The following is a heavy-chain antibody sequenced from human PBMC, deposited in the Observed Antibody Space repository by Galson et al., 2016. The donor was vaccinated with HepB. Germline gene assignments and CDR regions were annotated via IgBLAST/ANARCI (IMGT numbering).Heavy chain of an antibody. V-gene: IGHV4-4*07. CDR2: INNIGST. CDR3: ARSSLVRGVLLRHFDS. D-gene: IGHD3-10*01. J-gene: IGHJ4*02. Sequence: EPLSLTCTVSGGSISNYYWTWIRQPAGKGLEWIGRINNIGSTDYNPSLKSRLTMSVDTSKNLFSLKLRSVTAADTAVYFCARSSLVRGVLLRHFDSWGQGTLVTVSS. CDR1: GGSISNYY.